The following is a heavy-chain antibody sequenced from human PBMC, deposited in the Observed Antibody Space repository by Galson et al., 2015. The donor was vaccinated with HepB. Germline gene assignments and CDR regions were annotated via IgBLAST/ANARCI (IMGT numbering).Heavy chain of an antibody. CDR3: VSGLVGGTTH. CDR1: GFTFSNYG. CDR2: ISGDGTKI. J-gene: IGHJ4*02. Sequence: SLRLSCAASGFTFSNYGMHWVRQVPGEGLVWVSHISGDGTKINYVGSVEGRFTISRDNAKDTLYLQMNSLRADDTAMYYCVSGLVGGTTHWGQGTLVTVSS. V-gene: IGHV3-74*01. D-gene: IGHD1-26*01.